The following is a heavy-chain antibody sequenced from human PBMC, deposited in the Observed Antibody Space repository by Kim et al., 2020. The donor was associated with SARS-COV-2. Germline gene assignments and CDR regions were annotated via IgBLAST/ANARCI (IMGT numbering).Heavy chain of an antibody. J-gene: IGHJ6*02. CDR3: ARDKGCSGDPCYFGYYYYGIDI. Sequence: GGSLRLSCAASGFTFSTYAIHWVRQAPGKGLEWVTIIEDDGSTRYYADSVKGRFTISRDNAKNTLFLQMNTLRAEDTAVYYCARDKGCSGDPCYFGYYYYGIDILGQGTTVTVSS. V-gene: IGHV3-30-3*01. CDR2: IEDDGSTR. D-gene: IGHD2-15*01. CDR1: GFTFSTYA.